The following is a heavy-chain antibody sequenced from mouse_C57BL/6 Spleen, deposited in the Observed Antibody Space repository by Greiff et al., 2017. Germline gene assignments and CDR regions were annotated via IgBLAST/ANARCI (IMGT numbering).Heavy chain of an antibody. CDR2: ISYDGSN. Sequence: DVQLQESGPGLVKPSQSLSLTCSVTGYSITSGYYWNWIRQFPGNKLEWMGYISYDGSNNYNPSLKNRISITRDTSKNQFFLKLNSVTTEDTATYYCARDNYSNYPWYFDVWGTGTTVTVSS. CDR1: GYSITSGYY. V-gene: IGHV3-6*01. D-gene: IGHD2-5*01. CDR3: ARDNYSNYPWYFDV. J-gene: IGHJ1*03.